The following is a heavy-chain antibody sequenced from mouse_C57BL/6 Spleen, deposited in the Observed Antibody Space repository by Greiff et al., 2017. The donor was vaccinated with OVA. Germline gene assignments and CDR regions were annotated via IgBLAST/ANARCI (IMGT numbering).Heavy chain of an antibody. Sequence: QVQLQQPGAELVMPGASVKLSCKASGYTFTSYWMHWVKQRPGQGLEWIGEIDPSDSYTNYNQKFKGKSTLTVDKSSSTAYMQISSLTSEDSAGYYCARPYYYYDERAMDYWGQGTSVTVSS. J-gene: IGHJ4*01. CDR2: IDPSDSYT. CDR3: ARPYYYYDERAMDY. CDR1: GYTFTSYW. D-gene: IGHD2-4*01. V-gene: IGHV1-69*01.